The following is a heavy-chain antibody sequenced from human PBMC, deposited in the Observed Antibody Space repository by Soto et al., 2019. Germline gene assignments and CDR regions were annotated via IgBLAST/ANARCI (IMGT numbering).Heavy chain of an antibody. V-gene: IGHV1-18*01. CDR3: AREICGGSCYSYWFDP. CDR1: GYTFTSYG. Sequence: ASVKVSCKASGYTFTSYGISWVRQAPGQGLEWMGWISAYNGNTNYAQKLQGRVTMTTDTSTSTAYMELRSLGSDDTAVYYCAREICGGSCYSYWFDPWGQGTLVTVSS. CDR2: ISAYNGNT. J-gene: IGHJ5*02. D-gene: IGHD2-15*01.